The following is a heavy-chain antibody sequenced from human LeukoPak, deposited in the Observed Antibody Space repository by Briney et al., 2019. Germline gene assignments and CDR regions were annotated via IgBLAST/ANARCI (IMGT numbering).Heavy chain of an antibody. V-gene: IGHV3-21*01. CDR2: ISSSSSYI. Sequence: PGGSLRLSCAASGFTFSSYAMNWVRQAPGKGLEWVSSISSSSSYIYYADSVKGRFTISRDNAKNSLYLQMNSLRAEDTAVYYCAGVVAATPGDYWGEGTLVTVSS. J-gene: IGHJ4*02. D-gene: IGHD2-15*01. CDR3: AGVVAATPGDY. CDR1: GFTFSSYA.